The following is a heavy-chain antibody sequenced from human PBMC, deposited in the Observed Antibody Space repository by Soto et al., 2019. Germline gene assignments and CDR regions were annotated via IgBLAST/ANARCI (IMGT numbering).Heavy chain of an antibody. CDR3: GKVLVGATGHTDSDS. CDR1: GGSIYRSGYY. D-gene: IGHD2-15*01. Sequence: QVQLQESGPGLVKPSETLSLTCTVSGGSIYRSGYYWGWIRQPPGRGLEWIGNIDYNGVTYSNPSLKSRVTISRDTSKNQFSLKLTSVTAADTALYYCGKVLVGATGHTDSDSWGPGTRVAVSS. CDR2: IDYNGVT. V-gene: IGHV4-39*01. J-gene: IGHJ4*02.